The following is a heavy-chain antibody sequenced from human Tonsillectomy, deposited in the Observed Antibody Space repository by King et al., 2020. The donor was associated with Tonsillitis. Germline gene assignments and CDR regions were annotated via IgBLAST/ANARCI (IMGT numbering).Heavy chain of an antibody. V-gene: IGHV4-39*02. CDR1: GGSIRSDSYY. CDR2: IYYNGDT. CDR3: ARLPRRRSCCNDPFDI. J-gene: IGHJ3*02. D-gene: IGHD2-15*01. Sequence: LQLQESGPGLVKPSETLSLTCAVSGGSIRSDSYYWGWIRQAPGKGPEWIGDIYYNGDTFYNASLKSRVTISVDTSKNHLSLKLTSLTAADTAVYYCARLPRRRSCCNDPFDIWGQGTMVTVSS.